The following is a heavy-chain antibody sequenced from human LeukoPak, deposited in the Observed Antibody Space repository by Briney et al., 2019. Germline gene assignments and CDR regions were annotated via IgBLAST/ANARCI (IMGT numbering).Heavy chain of an antibody. D-gene: IGHD5-12*01. Sequence: GGSLRLSCAASGFTFSSYAMPWVRQAPAKGLEWVAVISYDGSNKYYADSVKGRFTISRDNSKNTLYLQMNSLRAEDTAVYYCARAGYSGYDYHFDYWGQGTLVTVSS. J-gene: IGHJ4*02. CDR2: ISYDGSNK. V-gene: IGHV3-30-3*01. CDR1: GFTFSSYA. CDR3: ARAGYSGYDYHFDY.